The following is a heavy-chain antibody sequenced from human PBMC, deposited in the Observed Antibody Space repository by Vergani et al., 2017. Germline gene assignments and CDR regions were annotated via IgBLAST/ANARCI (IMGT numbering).Heavy chain of an antibody. D-gene: IGHD2-2*02. CDR3: ARSTHYDIVVVPAAIGWFDP. CDR2: INPSGGST. Sequence: QVQLVQSGAEVGKPGASVKISCKASGYTFTSYYMHWVRQAPGKGLEWMGIINPSGGSTSYAQKFQGRVTMTRDTSTSTVYMELSSLRSEDTAVYYCARSTHYDIVVVPAAIGWFDPWGQGTLVTVSS. V-gene: IGHV1-46*03. J-gene: IGHJ5*02. CDR1: GYTFTSYY.